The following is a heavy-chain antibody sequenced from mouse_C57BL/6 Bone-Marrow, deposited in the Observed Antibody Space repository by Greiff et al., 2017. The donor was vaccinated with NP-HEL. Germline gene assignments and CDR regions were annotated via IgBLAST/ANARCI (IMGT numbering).Heavy chain of an antibody. CDR1: GYTFTSYT. V-gene: IGHV1-4*01. CDR2: INPSSGYT. Sequence: QVQLKESGAELARPGASVKMSCKASGYTFTSYTMHWVKQRPGQGLEWIGYINPSSGYTKYNQKFKDKATLTADKSSSTAYLELSSLTSEDTAVYYCARWSSSSYGLGGFFDYWGQGTTLTVSS. J-gene: IGHJ2*01. D-gene: IGHD1-1*01. CDR3: ARWSSSSYGLGGFFDY.